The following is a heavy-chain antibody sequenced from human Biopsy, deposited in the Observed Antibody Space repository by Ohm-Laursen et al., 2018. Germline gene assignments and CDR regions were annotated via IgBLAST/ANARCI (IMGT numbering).Heavy chain of an antibody. D-gene: IGHD4-23*01. Sequence: GSLRLSCTATGFSFSDYHMKWIRQAPGRGLEWVSCISGGGTLYYGDSMKGRVTISRDNAKNSLYLQMHSLRAEDTAVYYCARDTRWSPYSMDVWGQGTTVTGSS. V-gene: IGHV3-11*01. CDR1: GFSFSDYH. J-gene: IGHJ6*02. CDR3: ARDTRWSPYSMDV. CDR2: ISGGGTL.